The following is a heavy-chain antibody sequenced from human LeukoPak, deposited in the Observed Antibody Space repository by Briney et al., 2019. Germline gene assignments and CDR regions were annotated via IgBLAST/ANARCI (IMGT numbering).Heavy chain of an antibody. J-gene: IGHJ6*02. CDR1: GYSFTSYW. V-gene: IGHV5-51*01. D-gene: IGHD3-10*01. CDR3: ARLPRASMVRGVDTYGMDV. Sequence: GESLKISCKGSGYSFTSYWIGWVRQMPGKGLEWMGIIYPGDSDTRYSPSFQGQVTISADKSISAAYLQWSSLKASDTAMYYCARLPRASMVRGVDTYGMDVWSQGTTVTVSS. CDR2: IYPGDSDT.